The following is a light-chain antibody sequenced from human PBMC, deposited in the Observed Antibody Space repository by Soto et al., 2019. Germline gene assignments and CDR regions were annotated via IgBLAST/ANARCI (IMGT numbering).Light chain of an antibody. J-gene: IGKJ1*01. Sequence: EIVLTQSPGTLSLSPGERATLSCRASQSVSTTYLAWYQQKPGQAPRLIIYGASSRATGIPGRFSGSGSGTDFTLTISRLEPEDFAVYYCQQYGSSPTFGQGTKVEIK. CDR3: QQYGSSPT. CDR2: GAS. V-gene: IGKV3-20*01. CDR1: QSVSTTY.